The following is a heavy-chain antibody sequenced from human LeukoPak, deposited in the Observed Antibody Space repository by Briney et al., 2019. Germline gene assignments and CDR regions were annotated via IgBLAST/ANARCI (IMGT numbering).Heavy chain of an antibody. D-gene: IGHD1-26*01. V-gene: IGHV4-59*08. CDR2: IYYSGST. CDR1: GGSISSYY. J-gene: IGHJ4*02. CDR3: ARLSGSYWGPFDY. Sequence: PSQTLSPTCIASGGSISSYYWSWIRQPPGKGLEWIAYIYYSGSTNYNPSLKSRVTISVDTSRTQFSLRLSSVTAADTAVYYCARLSGSYWGPFDYWGQGTLVTVSS.